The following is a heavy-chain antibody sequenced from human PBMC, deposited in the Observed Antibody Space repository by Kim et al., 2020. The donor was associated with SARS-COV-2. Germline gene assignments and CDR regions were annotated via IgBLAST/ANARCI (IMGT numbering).Heavy chain of an antibody. CDR1: GYTFTGYS. Sequence: ASVKVSCKASGYTFTGYSMHWVRQAPGQRLEWMGGIDAGNGETKYAQKFQGRVTITRDTSTSTAYMELSSLRSEDTAVYYCSTGSQYFCCSSCCPSIDSW. V-gene: IGHV1-3*01. CDR3: STGSQYFCCSSCCPSIDS. D-gene: IGHD2-2*01. CDR2: IDAGNGET. J-gene: IGHJ5*01.